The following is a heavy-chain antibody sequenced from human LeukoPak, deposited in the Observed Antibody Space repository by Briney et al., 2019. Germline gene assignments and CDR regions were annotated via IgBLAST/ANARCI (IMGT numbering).Heavy chain of an antibody. D-gene: IGHD5-12*01. CDR2: ISSSGSTI. J-gene: IGHJ6*02. CDR3: ARDSHVDKNYYGMDV. Sequence: GGSLRLSCAASGFTFSDCYMSWIRQAPGKGLEWVSYISSSGSTIYYADSVKGRFTISRDNAKNSLYLQMNSLRAEDTAVYYCARDSHVDKNYYGMDVWGQGTTVTVSS. V-gene: IGHV3-11*01. CDR1: GFTFSDCY.